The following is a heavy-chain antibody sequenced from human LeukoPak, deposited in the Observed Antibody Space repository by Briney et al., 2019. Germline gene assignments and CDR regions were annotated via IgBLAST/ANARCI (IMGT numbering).Heavy chain of an antibody. Sequence: ASVKVSCKASGYTFTSYYMHWVRQAPGQGLEWMGIINPSGGSTSYAQKFQGRVTMTRDMSTSTVYMELSSLRSEDTAVYYCARDGPNYYDSILLQESDDYWGQGTLVTVSS. CDR3: ARDGPNYYDSILLQESDDY. CDR1: GYTFTSYY. D-gene: IGHD3-22*01. CDR2: INPSGGST. J-gene: IGHJ4*02. V-gene: IGHV1-46*01.